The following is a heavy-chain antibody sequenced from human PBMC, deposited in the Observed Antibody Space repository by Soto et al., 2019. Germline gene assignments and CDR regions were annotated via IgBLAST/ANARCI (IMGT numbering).Heavy chain of an antibody. CDR2: ISAYNGNT. D-gene: IGHD3-22*01. V-gene: IGHV1-18*04. CDR3: ARYDSSGYYYYYYGMDV. CDR1: GCTFTSFG. Sequence: ASVKVSCKASGCTFTSFGISWVRQAPGQGLEWMGWISAYNGNTNYAQKLQGRVTMTTDTSTSTAYMELRSLRSDDTAVYYCARYDSSGYYYYYYGMDVWGQGTTVSV. J-gene: IGHJ6*02.